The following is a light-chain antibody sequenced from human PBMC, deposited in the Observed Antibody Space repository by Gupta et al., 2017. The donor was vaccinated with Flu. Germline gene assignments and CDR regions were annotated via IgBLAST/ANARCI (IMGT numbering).Light chain of an antibody. CDR2: AAS. Sequence: SPSYMSASVGDRVTSTCRESKSIGRSLHWEQHKAEQAPKLMIYAASKVKGEVTSRFSGSGEGKDFTLTSNRRQQEACDNYYWQQSYSFPHFGQGTKLDIK. V-gene: IGKV1-39*01. CDR3: QQSYSFPH. CDR1: KSIGRS. J-gene: IGKJ2*01.